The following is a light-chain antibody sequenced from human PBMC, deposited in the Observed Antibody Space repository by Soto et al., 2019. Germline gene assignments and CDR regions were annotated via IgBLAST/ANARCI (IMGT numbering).Light chain of an antibody. Sequence: EIVLTQSPGTLSSSPGERATLSCRASQSVTNSYFAWYQQKPGQAPRLLIYSVSSRATGIPDRFTGSGSGTEFTLTISTLEPEDSALYYCQQYGSSLLTFGGGTKVEIK. CDR1: QSVTNSY. CDR3: QQYGSSLLT. V-gene: IGKV3-20*01. CDR2: SVS. J-gene: IGKJ4*01.